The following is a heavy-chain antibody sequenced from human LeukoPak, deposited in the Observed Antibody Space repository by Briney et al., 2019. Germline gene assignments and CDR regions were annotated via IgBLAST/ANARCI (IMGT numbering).Heavy chain of an antibody. CDR2: IYATGST. CDR1: GGSISSSSYY. D-gene: IGHD1-26*01. CDR3: ARAVGSSESNWFDP. V-gene: IGHV4-61*05. Sequence: PSETLPLTCTVSGGSISSSSYYWGWIRQPPGKGLEWIGRIYATGSTNYNPSLKSRVTISVDTSKNQFSLKLSSVTAADTAVYYCARAVGSSESNWFDPWGQGTLATVSS. J-gene: IGHJ5*02.